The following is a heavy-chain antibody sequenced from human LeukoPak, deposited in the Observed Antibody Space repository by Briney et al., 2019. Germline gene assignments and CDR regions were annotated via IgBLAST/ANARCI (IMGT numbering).Heavy chain of an antibody. CDR3: ARVQTTSVYYYGMDV. J-gene: IGHJ6*02. Sequence: GESLGLSCAVSGFTFSTFDMSWVRQAPGKGLEWVSVIYRGGSTYYADSVKGRFTISRDNSKNTLYLQMNSLRAEDTAVYYCARVQTTSVYYYGMDVWGQGTTVTVSS. CDR2: IYRGGST. CDR1: GFTFSTFD. V-gene: IGHV3-53*01. D-gene: IGHD4-17*01.